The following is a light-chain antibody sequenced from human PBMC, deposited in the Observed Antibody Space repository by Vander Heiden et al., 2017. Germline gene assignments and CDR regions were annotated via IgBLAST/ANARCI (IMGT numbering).Light chain of an antibody. CDR3: QQSSVSPLT. CDR1: QSLSISY. Sequence: EIVLTQSPDTLSLSPGERATLSCRSSQSLSISYFAWYQQKPGQAPRLLVFGASFRATAIPDRFSASGSGTDFTLTISRLEPEDFAVYYCQQSSVSPLTFGGGTKVEFK. V-gene: IGKV3-20*01. CDR2: GAS. J-gene: IGKJ4*01.